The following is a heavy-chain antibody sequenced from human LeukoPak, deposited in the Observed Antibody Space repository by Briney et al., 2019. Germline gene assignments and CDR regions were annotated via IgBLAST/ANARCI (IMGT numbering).Heavy chain of an antibody. CDR2: ISYDGSNN. CDR1: GFTFSSYA. V-gene: IGHV3-30-3*01. CDR3: ATLPVRTIGTTSDY. Sequence: GGSLRLSCAASGFTFSSYAMHWVRQAPGKGLEWVAVISYDGSNNYYADSVKGRFTISRDNSRNTLYLQMNSLRVEDTAMYYCATLPVRTIGTTSDYXXXXILVTVSS. D-gene: IGHD1-1*01. J-gene: IGHJ4*01.